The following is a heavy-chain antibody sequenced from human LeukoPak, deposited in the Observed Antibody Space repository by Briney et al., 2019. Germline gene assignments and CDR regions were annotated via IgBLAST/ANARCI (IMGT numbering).Heavy chain of an antibody. J-gene: IGHJ5*02. D-gene: IGHD3-10*01. Sequence: PSETLSLTCAVYGGSFSGYYWSWIRQPPGKGLEWIGEINHSGSTNYNPSLKSRVTISVDTSKNQFSLKLSSVTAADTAVYYCARGSAIWFGSWFDPWGQGTLVTVSS. CDR3: ARGSAIWFGSWFDP. CDR1: GGSFSGYY. CDR2: INHSGST. V-gene: IGHV4-34*01.